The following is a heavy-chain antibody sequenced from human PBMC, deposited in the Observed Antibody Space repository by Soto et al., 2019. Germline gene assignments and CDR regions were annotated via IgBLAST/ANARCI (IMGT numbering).Heavy chain of an antibody. Sequence: GASVKVSCKASGYTFTSYAMHWVRQAPGQRLEWMGWINAGNGNTKYSQKFQGRVTITRDTSASTAYMELSSLRSEDTAVYYCASNYYDSSGYPFYAFDIWGQGTMVTVSS. D-gene: IGHD3-22*01. V-gene: IGHV1-3*01. CDR2: INAGNGNT. CDR3: ASNYYDSSGYPFYAFDI. CDR1: GYTFTSYA. J-gene: IGHJ3*02.